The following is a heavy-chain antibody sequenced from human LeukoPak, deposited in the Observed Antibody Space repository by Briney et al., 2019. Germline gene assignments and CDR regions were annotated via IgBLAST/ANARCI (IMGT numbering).Heavy chain of an antibody. CDR2: ISAYNGNT. CDR3: ASGYSYFYYYGMDV. CDR1: GYTFTSYG. J-gene: IGHJ6*02. V-gene: IGHV1-18*01. D-gene: IGHD5-18*01. Sequence: ASVKVSCKASGYTFTSYGISWVRQAPGQGLEWMGWISAYNGNTNYAQKLQGRVTMTTDTSTSTAYMELRSLRSDDTAVHYCASGYSYFYYYGMDVWGQGTTVTVSS.